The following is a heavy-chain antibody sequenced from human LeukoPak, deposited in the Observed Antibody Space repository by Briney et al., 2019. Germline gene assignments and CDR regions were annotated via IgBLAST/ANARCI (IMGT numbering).Heavy chain of an antibody. Sequence: SETLSLTCTVSGGSISSYYWSWIRQPPGKGLEWIGYIYYSGSTNYNPSLKSRVTISVDTSKNQFSLKLSSVTAADTAVYYCARLPRITIFGVVIKSDAFDIWGQGTMVTVSS. D-gene: IGHD3-3*01. CDR3: ARLPRITIFGVVIKSDAFDI. V-gene: IGHV4-59*12. J-gene: IGHJ3*02. CDR1: GGSISSYY. CDR2: IYYSGST.